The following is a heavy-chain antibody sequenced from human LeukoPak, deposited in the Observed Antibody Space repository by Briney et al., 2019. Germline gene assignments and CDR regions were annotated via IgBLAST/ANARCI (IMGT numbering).Heavy chain of an antibody. V-gene: IGHV3-23*01. D-gene: IGHD2-2*01. CDR2: LSGSGGST. CDR1: GFTFSSSS. J-gene: IGHJ4*02. Sequence: GGSLRLSCAASGFTFSSSSMSWVRQAPGKGREWVSPLSGSGGSTYYADSVKGRFTISRDNSKKTLFLQMNSLRAEDTAVYYCAKDLAPAAYWGQGTLVTVSS. CDR3: AKDLAPAAY.